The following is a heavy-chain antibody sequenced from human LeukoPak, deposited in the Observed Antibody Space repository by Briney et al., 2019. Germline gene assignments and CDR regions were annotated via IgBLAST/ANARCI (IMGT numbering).Heavy chain of an antibody. CDR2: ISYDGSNK. V-gene: IGHV3-30-3*01. CDR3: ARGGVYSSGSYYLYYFDY. D-gene: IGHD6-19*01. Sequence: GGSLRLSCVASGFTFSSYAMHWVRQAPGKGLEWVALISYDGSNKYYADSVKGRFTISRDNSKNTLYLQMNSLRAEDTAVYYCARGGVYSSGSYYLYYFDYWGQGTLSPSPQ. CDR1: GFTFSSYA. J-gene: IGHJ4*02.